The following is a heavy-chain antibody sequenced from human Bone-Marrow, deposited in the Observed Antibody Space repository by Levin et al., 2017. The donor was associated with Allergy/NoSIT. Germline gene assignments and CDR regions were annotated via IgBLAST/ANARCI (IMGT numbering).Heavy chain of an antibody. CDR1: GVSTSGHGFY. D-gene: IGHD5-12*01. Sequence: SETLSLTCSVSGVSTSGHGFYLNWIRQHPGKGLEWIGNIYSGGTTSYNPSLESRLFMSVDTSKKLFSFKLNSVTAADTAVYYCAIGGADATTWFEPWGQGTLVSVFS. J-gene: IGHJ5*02. V-gene: IGHV4-31*03. CDR2: IYSGGTT. CDR3: AIGGADATTWFEP.